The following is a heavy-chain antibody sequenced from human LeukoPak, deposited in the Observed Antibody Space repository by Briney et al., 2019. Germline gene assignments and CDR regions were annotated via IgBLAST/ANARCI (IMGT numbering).Heavy chain of an antibody. V-gene: IGHV3-48*04. Sequence: PGGSLRLSCAASGFTFSSYWMSWVRQAPGKGLEWVSYISSSGSTIYYADSVKGRFTISRDNAKNSLYLQMNSLRAEDTAVYYCARAFNDAFDIWGQGTMVTVSS. CDR1: GFTFSSYW. CDR3: ARAFNDAFDI. J-gene: IGHJ3*02. CDR2: ISSSGSTI.